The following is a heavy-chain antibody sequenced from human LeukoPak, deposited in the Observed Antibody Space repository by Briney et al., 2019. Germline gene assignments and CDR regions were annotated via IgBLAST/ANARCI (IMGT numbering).Heavy chain of an antibody. CDR1: GGSFSGYY. V-gene: IGHV4-34*01. CDR2: INHSGST. D-gene: IGHD6-6*01. J-gene: IGHJ4*02. CDR3: ARGAIAARRFDY. Sequence: SETLSLTCAVYGGSFSGYYWSWIRQPPGKGLEWIGEINHSGSTNYNPSLKSRVTISVDTSKNHFSLKLSSVTAADTAVYYCARGAIAARRFDYWGQGTLVTVSS.